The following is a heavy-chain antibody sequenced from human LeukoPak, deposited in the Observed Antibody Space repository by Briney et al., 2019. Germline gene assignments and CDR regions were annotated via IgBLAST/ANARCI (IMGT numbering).Heavy chain of an antibody. CDR3: ARVNVAAARDYFDY. CDR1: GYSIRSGYY. Sequence: SETLSLTCTVSGYSIRSGYYWGWIRQPPGKGLEWIGSIYHSGSTYYNPSLKSRVTISVDTSKNQFSLKLSSVTAADTAVYYCARVNVAAARDYFDYWGQGTLVTVSS. CDR2: IYHSGST. J-gene: IGHJ4*02. V-gene: IGHV4-38-2*02. D-gene: IGHD6-13*01.